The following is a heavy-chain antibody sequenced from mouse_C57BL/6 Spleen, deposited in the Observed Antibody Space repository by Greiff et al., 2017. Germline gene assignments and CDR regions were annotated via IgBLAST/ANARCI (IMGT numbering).Heavy chain of an antibody. V-gene: IGHV1-47*01. CDR2: FHPYNDDT. J-gene: IGHJ2*01. CDR1: GYTFTTYP. Sequence: VKVVESGAELVKPGASVKMSCKASGYTFTTYPIEWMKQNPGKSLEWIGNFHPYNDDTKYNEKFKGKATLTVEKSSSTVYLELSRLTSDDSAVYCCTRRGAYGSSFDYWGQGTTLTVSS. CDR3: TRRGAYGSSFDY. D-gene: IGHD1-1*01.